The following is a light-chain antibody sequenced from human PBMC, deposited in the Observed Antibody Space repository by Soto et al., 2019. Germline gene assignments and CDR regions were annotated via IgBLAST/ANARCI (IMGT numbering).Light chain of an antibody. Sequence: VLTQPPSVSGAPGQRVTISCTGSSSNIGAGYDVHWYQQLPGTAPKLLIYRDTNRPSGVPDRFSGSKSGTSASLAITGLQADDEADYYCQSYDSSLSGVVFGGGTKLTVL. CDR2: RDT. CDR1: SSNIGAGYD. J-gene: IGLJ2*01. V-gene: IGLV1-40*01. CDR3: QSYDSSLSGVV.